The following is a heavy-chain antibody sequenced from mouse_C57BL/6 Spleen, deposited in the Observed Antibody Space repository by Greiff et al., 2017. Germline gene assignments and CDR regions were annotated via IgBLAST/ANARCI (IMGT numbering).Heavy chain of an antibody. V-gene: IGHV1-80*01. CDR2: IYPGDGDT. D-gene: IGHD2-3*01. Sequence: QVQLKESGAELVKPGASVKISCKASGYAFSSYWMNWVKQRPGKGLEWIGQIYPGDGDTNYNGKFKGKATLTADKSSSTAYMQLSSLTSEDSAVYFCARLGGYYPVGYFDVWGTGTTVTVSS. J-gene: IGHJ1*03. CDR1: GYAFSSYW. CDR3: ARLGGYYPVGYFDV.